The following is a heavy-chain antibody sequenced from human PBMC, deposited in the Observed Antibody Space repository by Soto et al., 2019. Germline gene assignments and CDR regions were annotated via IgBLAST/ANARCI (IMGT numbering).Heavy chain of an antibody. CDR3: AGDGKYRTDGFDI. J-gene: IGHJ3*02. Sequence: EAQLLESGGGSVQPGGSLRLSCAASGFTFSSHGMSWIRQAPGKGLEWISGLSRGGGSTYYVDSVKGRFTISRDNAKNTLDLIIKSIRVEDTPLFYCAGDGKYRTDGFDIWGQGKMVTVSS. CDR1: GFTFSSHG. V-gene: IGHV3-23*01. CDR2: LSRGGGST. D-gene: IGHD5-12*01.